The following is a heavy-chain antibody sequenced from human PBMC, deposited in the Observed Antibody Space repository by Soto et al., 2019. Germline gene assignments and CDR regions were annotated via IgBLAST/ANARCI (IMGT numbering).Heavy chain of an antibody. CDR2: INHSGST. V-gene: IGHV4-34*01. J-gene: IGHJ4*02. D-gene: IGHD3-3*01. CDR3: ARRDQYYDLCFDY. CDR1: GGSFSGYY. Sequence: ETLSLTCAVYGGSFSGYYWSWIRQPPGKGLEWIGEINHSGSTNYNPSLKSRVTISVDTSKNQFSLKLSSVTAADTAVYYCARRDQYYDLCFDYWGQGTLVTVSS.